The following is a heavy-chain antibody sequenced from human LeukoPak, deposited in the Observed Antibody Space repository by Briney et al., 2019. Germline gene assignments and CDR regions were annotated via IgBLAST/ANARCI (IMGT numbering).Heavy chain of an antibody. Sequence: QSGGSLRLSCAASGFTFDDYAMHWVRQAPGKGLEWVSGISWNSGSIGYADSVKGRFTISRDNAKNSLYLQMNSLRAEDTAVYYCAREYSSSHYYYYYMDVWGKGTTVTVSS. CDR1: GFTFDDYA. V-gene: IGHV3-9*01. CDR3: AREYSSSHYYYYYMDV. J-gene: IGHJ6*03. D-gene: IGHD6-6*01. CDR2: ISWNSGSI.